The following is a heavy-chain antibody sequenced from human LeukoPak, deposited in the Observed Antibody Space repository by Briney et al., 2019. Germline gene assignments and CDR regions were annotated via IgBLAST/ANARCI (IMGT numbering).Heavy chain of an antibody. Sequence: GASVNLSCKASGYTFSSYGISWVPQAPGQGLEGMGWISAYNGKTNYAQKLQGSVTMTPDPSTSTEYLELRSLRSDDTAVYYFARGPELWFGGANWFDLWGQGTLVSVSS. CDR3: ARGPELWFGGANWFDL. CDR1: GYTFSSYG. J-gene: IGHJ5*02. V-gene: IGHV1-18*04. CDR2: ISAYNGKT. D-gene: IGHD3-10*01.